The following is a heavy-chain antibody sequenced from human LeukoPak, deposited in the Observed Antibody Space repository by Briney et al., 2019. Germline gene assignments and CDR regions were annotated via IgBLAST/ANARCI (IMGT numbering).Heavy chain of an antibody. V-gene: IGHV4-39*01. CDR1: GGSISSSSYY. CDR2: IYYSGST. J-gene: IGHJ5*02. CDR3: ARRIAARYNWFDP. Sequence: SETLSLTCTVSGGSISSSSYYWGWIRQPPGKGLEWIGSIYYSGSTYYNPFLKSRVTISVDTSKNQFSLKLSSVTAADTAVYYCARRIAARYNWFDPWGQGTLVTVSS. D-gene: IGHD6-6*01.